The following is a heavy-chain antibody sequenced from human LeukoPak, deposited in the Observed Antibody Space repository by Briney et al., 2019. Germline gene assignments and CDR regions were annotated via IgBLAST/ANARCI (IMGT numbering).Heavy chain of an antibody. CDR2: TRNKANSYST. CDR1: GFTFSDHY. D-gene: IGHD5/OR15-5a*01. CDR3: AREARVLYYMDV. Sequence: GGSLRLSCAASGFTFSDHYMDWVRQAPGKWLEWVGRTRNKANSYSTEYAASVKGRFTISTDDSKNSLYLQMNGLKTEDTAVYYCAREARVLYYMDVWGKGTTVTVSS. V-gene: IGHV3-72*01. J-gene: IGHJ6*03.